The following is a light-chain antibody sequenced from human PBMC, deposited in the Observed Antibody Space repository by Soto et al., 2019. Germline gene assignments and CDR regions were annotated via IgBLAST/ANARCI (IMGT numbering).Light chain of an antibody. Sequence: EIVLTQSPGTLSLSPGERATLSCRASQSVSSSYLAWYQQKPGQAPRLLTYGASSRATGIPDRFSGSGSGTDFTLPISRLEPEDFAVYYCQQYGSSPYTFGQGTKLEIK. CDR3: QQYGSSPYT. V-gene: IGKV3-20*01. J-gene: IGKJ2*01. CDR1: QSVSSSY. CDR2: GAS.